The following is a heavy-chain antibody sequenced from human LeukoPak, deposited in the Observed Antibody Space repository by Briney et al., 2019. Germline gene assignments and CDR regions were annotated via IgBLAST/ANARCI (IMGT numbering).Heavy chain of an antibody. J-gene: IGHJ6*03. V-gene: IGHV4-34*01. CDR2: INHSGST. D-gene: IGHD2-15*01. CDR3: ARGTVVVVVAANNYYYCMDV. Sequence: SETLSLTCAVYGGSFSGYYWSWIRQPPGKGLEWIGEINHSGSTNYNPSLKSRVTISVDTSKNQFSLKLSSVTAADTAVYYCARGTVVVVVAANNYYYCMDVWGKGTTVTVSS. CDR1: GGSFSGYY.